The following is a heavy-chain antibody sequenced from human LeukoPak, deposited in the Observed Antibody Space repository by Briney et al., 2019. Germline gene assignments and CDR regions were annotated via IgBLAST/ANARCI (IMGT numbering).Heavy chain of an antibody. V-gene: IGHV3-21*01. D-gene: IGHD3-9*01. Sequence: GGSLRLSCAASGFTFSVYNMNWVRQAPGKGLEWVASISSSGHYIYYADSVEGRFTISRDNAKDSLFLQMNSLRPEDTAVYYCAREKNRVVLTAPLRYWGQGTLVTVSS. CDR2: ISSSGHYI. CDR1: GFTFSVYN. J-gene: IGHJ4*02. CDR3: AREKNRVVLTAPLRY.